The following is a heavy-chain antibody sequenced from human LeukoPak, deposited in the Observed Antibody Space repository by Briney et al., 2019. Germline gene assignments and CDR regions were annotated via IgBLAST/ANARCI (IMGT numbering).Heavy chain of an antibody. CDR3: ARVMRELTIFDY. V-gene: IGHV4-34*01. D-gene: IGHD1-26*01. J-gene: IGHJ4*02. CDR1: GGSFSGYY. Sequence: SETLSLTCAVYGGSFSGYYWSWIRQPPGKGLEWIGEINHSGSTNYNPSLKSRVTISVDTSKNQFSLKLSSVTAADTAVYYCARVMRELTIFDYWGQGTLVTVSS. CDR2: INHSGST.